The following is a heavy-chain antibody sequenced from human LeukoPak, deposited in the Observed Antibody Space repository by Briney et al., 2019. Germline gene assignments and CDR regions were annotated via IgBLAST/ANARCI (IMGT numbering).Heavy chain of an antibody. CDR2: IYYSGST. Sequence: PSETLSLTCAVYGGSFSGYYWSWIRQHPGKGLEWIGYIYYSGSTYYNPSLKSRVTISVDTSKNQFSLKLSSVTAADTAVYYCARLLHDFWSGYPLGMDVWGQGTTVTVSS. D-gene: IGHD3-3*01. J-gene: IGHJ6*02. CDR3: ARLLHDFWSGYPLGMDV. CDR1: GGSFSGYY. V-gene: IGHV4-31*11.